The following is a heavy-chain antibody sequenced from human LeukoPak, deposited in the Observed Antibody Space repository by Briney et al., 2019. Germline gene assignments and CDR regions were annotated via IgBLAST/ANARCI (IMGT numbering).Heavy chain of an antibody. D-gene: IGHD5-18*01. CDR3: AKGAGGFSYYNWFDP. CDR1: GGSISSSPCY. Sequence: SETLSPTCTVSGGSISSSPCYWGWIRQPPGKGLEWIGSIYYSGTTHYSPSLESRVTISVDTSKNQFSLKLASVTAADTAIYYCAKGAGGFSYYNWFDPWGQGTLVTVSS. CDR2: IYYSGTT. J-gene: IGHJ5*02. V-gene: IGHV4-39*07.